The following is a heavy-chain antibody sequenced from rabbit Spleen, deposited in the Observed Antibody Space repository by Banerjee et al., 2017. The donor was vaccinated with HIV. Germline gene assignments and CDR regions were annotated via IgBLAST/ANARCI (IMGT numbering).Heavy chain of an antibody. Sequence: EESGGDLVKPEGSLTLTCTASGVSFSTIYWIYWVRQAPGKGLEWIGTIFGGSTGTIDYANWPKGRFTISKTSSTTVTLEMTSLTAADTATYFCARGSAAMTLVITGYYLNLWGPGTLVTVS. CDR2: IFGGSTGTI. V-gene: IGHV1S45*01. CDR1: GVSFSTIYW. D-gene: IGHD2-1*01. CDR3: ARGSAAMTLVITGYYLNL. J-gene: IGHJ4*01.